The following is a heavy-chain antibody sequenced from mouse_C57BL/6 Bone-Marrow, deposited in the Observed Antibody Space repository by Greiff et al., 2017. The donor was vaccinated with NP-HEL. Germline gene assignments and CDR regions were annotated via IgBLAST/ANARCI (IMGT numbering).Heavy chain of an antibody. Sequence: EVHLVESGEGLVKPGGSLKLSCAASGFTFSSYAMSWVRQTPEKRLEWVAYISSGGDYIYYADTVKGRFTISRDNARNTLYLQMSSLKSEDTAMYYCTRDRNGYDHYFDYWGQGTTLTVSS. D-gene: IGHD2-2*01. CDR1: GFTFSSYA. CDR3: TRDRNGYDHYFDY. V-gene: IGHV5-9-1*02. J-gene: IGHJ2*01. CDR2: ISSGGDYI.